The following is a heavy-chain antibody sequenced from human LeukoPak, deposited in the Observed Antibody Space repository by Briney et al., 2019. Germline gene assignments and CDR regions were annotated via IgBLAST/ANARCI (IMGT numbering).Heavy chain of an antibody. Sequence: ASVKVSCKASGYTFTSYCMHWVRQAPGQGLEWMRMINPSGGSTSYAQKFQGRVTMTRDMSTSTVYMELSSLRSEDSAVYYCARRESGGNSYFDYWGQGTLVTVSS. CDR3: ARRESGGNSYFDY. D-gene: IGHD4-23*01. CDR1: GYTFTSYC. J-gene: IGHJ4*02. V-gene: IGHV1-46*01. CDR2: INPSGGST.